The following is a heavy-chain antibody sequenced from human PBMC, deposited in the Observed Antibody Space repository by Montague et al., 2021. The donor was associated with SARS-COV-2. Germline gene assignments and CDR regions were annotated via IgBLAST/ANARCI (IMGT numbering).Heavy chain of an antibody. CDR2: TYYRSKWYN. V-gene: IGHV6-1*01. Sequence: CAISGDSVSSNSAAWNWIRQSPSRGLEWLGRTYYRSKWYNDYAISVKSRITIDPDTSKNQFSLQLNSVTPEDTAVYYCARVNSSSWYFDYWGQGTLVTVSS. CDR3: ARVNSSSWYFDY. CDR1: GDSVSSNSAA. D-gene: IGHD6-13*01. J-gene: IGHJ4*02.